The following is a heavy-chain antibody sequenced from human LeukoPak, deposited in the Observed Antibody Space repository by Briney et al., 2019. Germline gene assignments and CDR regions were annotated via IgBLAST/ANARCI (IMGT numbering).Heavy chain of an antibody. CDR2: VSLSGLT. CDR3: SRENGAFSPFGH. CDR1: GGSITSTNW. V-gene: IGHV4-4*02. Sequence: SGTLSLTCGVSGGSITSTNWWSWVRQPPGQGLEWIGEVSLSGLTNYNPSLSGRVIMALDTSKNHLSLHLTSVTAADTAVYYCSRENGAFSPFGHWGQGYLVTVLS. J-gene: IGHJ4*02. D-gene: IGHD2-8*01.